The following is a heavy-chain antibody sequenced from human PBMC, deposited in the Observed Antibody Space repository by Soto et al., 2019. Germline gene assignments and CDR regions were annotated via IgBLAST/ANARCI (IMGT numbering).Heavy chain of an antibody. Sequence: GGSLRLSCAASGFTFDDYTMHWVRQAPGKGLEWVSLISWDGGSTYYADSVKGRFTISRDNSKNSLYLQMNSLRTEDTALYYCAAIDYGTQTGGAFDIWGQGTMVTVSS. D-gene: IGHD4-17*01. CDR3: AAIDYGTQTGGAFDI. CDR2: ISWDGGST. CDR1: GFTFDDYT. V-gene: IGHV3-43*01. J-gene: IGHJ3*02.